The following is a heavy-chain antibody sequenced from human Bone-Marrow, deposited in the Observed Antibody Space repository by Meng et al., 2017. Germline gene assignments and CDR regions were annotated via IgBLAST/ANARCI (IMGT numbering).Heavy chain of an antibody. J-gene: IGHJ4*02. V-gene: IGHV4-34*01. CDR3: ARGPTTMAHDFDY. D-gene: IGHD4-11*01. Sequence: QVQLQQSGAGLLKPSETLSLTCVVSGGSFSDYYWSWIRPPPGKGLEWIGEINHSGSTNYNPSLEGRATISVDTSQNNLSLRLSSVPAADSAVYYCARGPTTMAHDFDYWGQGTLVTVSS. CDR1: GGSFSDYY. CDR2: INHSGST.